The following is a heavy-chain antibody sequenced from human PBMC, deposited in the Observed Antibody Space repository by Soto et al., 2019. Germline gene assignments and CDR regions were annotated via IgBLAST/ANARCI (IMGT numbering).Heavy chain of an antibody. D-gene: IGHD1-26*01. CDR1: EDSINNSY. Sequence: LFLTFTVSEDSINNSYWSWLRQPAGKGLEWIGRIHSSGTTNLNPSLKTRVTMSADTSKNQLSLKLRSVTAADTAVYYCAKEGSGGSNWFDPWGPGTQVTVSS. CDR2: IHSSGTT. J-gene: IGHJ5*02. CDR3: AKEGSGGSNWFDP. V-gene: IGHV4-4*07.